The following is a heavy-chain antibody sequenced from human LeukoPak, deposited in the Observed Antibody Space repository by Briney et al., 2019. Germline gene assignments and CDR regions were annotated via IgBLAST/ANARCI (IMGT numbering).Heavy chain of an antibody. CDR2: MNPNSGNT. J-gene: IGHJ4*02. Sequence: VASVKVSCKASGYTFTSYDINWVRQATGQGLEWMGWMNPNSGNTGYAQKFQGRVTMTRNTSINTAYMELSSLRSEDTAVYYCARGRGYSYGRHYWGQGTLVTVSS. V-gene: IGHV1-8*01. CDR1: GYTFTSYD. CDR3: ARGRGYSYGRHY. D-gene: IGHD5-18*01.